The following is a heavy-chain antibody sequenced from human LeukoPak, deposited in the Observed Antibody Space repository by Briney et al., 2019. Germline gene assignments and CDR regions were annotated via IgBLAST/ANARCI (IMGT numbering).Heavy chain of an antibody. CDR2: ISNSGTT. Sequence: SETLSLTCTVSGGSMSSSHSYWVWIRQPPGKGQEWIGSISNSGTTYYNPSLKSRVTISVDTSKSQFSLKVRYVTAADTAVYYCAGYYDSSGYYSAFDIWGQGTMVTVSS. D-gene: IGHD3-22*01. CDR1: GGSMSSSHSY. V-gene: IGHV4-39*07. CDR3: AGYYDSSGYYSAFDI. J-gene: IGHJ3*02.